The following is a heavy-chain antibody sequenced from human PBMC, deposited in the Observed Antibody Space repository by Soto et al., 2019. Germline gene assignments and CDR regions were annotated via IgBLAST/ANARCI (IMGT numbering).Heavy chain of an antibody. CDR3: AIYNDVWTGYLFDN. V-gene: IGHV1-18*01. Sequence: QVQLVQSGAEVRKPGASVKVSCKAYGYILTNYAIGWVRQAPGQGQHWMGWFSSYNGDTNTHSSQKFQGRLTMTTDMSTTTAYMELRSRRSDDTAVYYCAIYNDVWTGYLFDNWCQGTPVTVSA. CDR1: GYILTNYA. CDR2: FSSYNGDTNT. D-gene: IGHD3-3*01. J-gene: IGHJ4*02.